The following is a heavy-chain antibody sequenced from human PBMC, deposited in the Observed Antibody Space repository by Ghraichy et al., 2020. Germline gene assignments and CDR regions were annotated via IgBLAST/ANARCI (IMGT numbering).Heavy chain of an antibody. V-gene: IGHV1-2*04. CDR1: GYTFTGYY. Sequence: ASVKVSCKASGYTFTGYYMHWVRQAPGQGLEWMGWINPNSGGTNYAQKFQGWVTMTRDTSISTAYMELSRLRSDDTAVYYCARDAQLGSGYYYYYGMDVWGQGTTVTVSS. CDR3: ARDAQLGSGYYYYYGMDV. J-gene: IGHJ6*02. D-gene: IGHD1-1*01. CDR2: INPNSGGT.